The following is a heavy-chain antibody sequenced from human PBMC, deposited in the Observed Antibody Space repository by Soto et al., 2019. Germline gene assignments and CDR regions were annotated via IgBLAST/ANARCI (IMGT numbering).Heavy chain of an antibody. CDR1: GGTFSSYA. D-gene: IGHD5-18*01. V-gene: IGHV1-69*12. J-gene: IGHJ5*02. Sequence: QVQLVQSGAAVKKPGSSVKVSCKASGGTFSSYAISWVRKAPGQGLEWMGGIIPIFGTANYAQKFQGRVTITADESTSTAYMELSSLRSEDTAVYYCARRGGYSYALGWFDPWGQGTLVTVSS. CDR3: ARRGGYSYALGWFDP. CDR2: IIPIFGTA.